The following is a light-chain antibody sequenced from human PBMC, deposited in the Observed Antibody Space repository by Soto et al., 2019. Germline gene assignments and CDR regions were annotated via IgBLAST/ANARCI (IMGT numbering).Light chain of an antibody. J-gene: IGKJ1*01. Sequence: AIQMTQSPPSLSASVGDSVTITCRASQGIRNDLGWYQQKTGKAPKLLIYAASSLQSGVPQRFSGSGSGTDLNLTISRLQPEDFATYYCLQDYNYPRTFGQGTKVDIK. CDR2: AAS. CDR1: QGIRND. V-gene: IGKV1-6*01. CDR3: LQDYNYPRT.